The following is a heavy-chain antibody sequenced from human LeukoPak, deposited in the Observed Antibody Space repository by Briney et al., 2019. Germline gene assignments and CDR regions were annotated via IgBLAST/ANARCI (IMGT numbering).Heavy chain of an antibody. CDR2: TYYRSKWYN. J-gene: IGHJ6*02. CDR1: GDSVSSYSAA. CDR3: ARVWFGETNYYYYGMDV. Sequence: SQTLSLTCAISGDSVSSYSAAWNWIRQSPSRGLEWLGRTYYRSKWYNDYAVSMKSRITIDPDPSKNQFSLQVNSVTPEDTAVYYCARVWFGETNYYYYGMDVWGQGTTVTVSS. D-gene: IGHD3-10*01. V-gene: IGHV6-1*01.